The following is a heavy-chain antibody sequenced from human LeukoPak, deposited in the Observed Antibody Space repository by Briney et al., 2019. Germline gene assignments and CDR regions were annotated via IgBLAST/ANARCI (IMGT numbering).Heavy chain of an antibody. CDR1: GFTFTYFT. Sequence: PGGSLRLSCAASGFTFTYFTMTWVRQAPGKGLEWVSGISGSDSSTYSADSVKGRITISRDDSQNTLYLHMNSLRVEDTAIYYCARVSALRSSGWFGVFDFWGQGTQVTVSS. V-gene: IGHV3-23*01. J-gene: IGHJ4*02. CDR3: ARVSALRSSGWFGVFDF. D-gene: IGHD6-19*01. CDR2: ISGSDSST.